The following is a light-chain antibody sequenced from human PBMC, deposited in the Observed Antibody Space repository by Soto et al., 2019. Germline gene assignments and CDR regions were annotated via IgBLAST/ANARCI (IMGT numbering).Light chain of an antibody. CDR1: SSDVGRYIY. CDR3: SSYAGSNNYV. V-gene: IGLV2-8*02. J-gene: IGLJ1*01. CDR2: EVS. Sequence: QSVLTQPASVSRSPGQSVTIACNGTSSDVGRYIYVSWYQQHPGKAPKIIMYEVSKRPSGVPDRFSGSKSGNTASLTVSGLQAEDEADYYCSSYAGSNNYVFGTGTKVTVL.